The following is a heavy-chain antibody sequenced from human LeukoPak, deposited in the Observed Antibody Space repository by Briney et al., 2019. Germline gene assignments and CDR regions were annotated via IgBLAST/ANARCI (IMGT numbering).Heavy chain of an antibody. V-gene: IGHV1-3*01. CDR2: INAGNGNT. CDR1: GYTFTSYA. CDR3: ARDRGYYGSGSEFDY. J-gene: IGHJ4*02. Sequence: ASVKVSCKASGYTFTSYAMHWVRQAPGQRLEWMGWINAGNGNTKYSQKFQGRVTITRDTSASTAYMELSSLRSEDTAVYYGARDRGYYGSGSEFDYWGQGTLVTVSS. D-gene: IGHD3-10*01.